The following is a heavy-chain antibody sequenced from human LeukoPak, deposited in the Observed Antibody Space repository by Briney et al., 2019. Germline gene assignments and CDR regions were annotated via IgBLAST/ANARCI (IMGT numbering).Heavy chain of an antibody. CDR3: AREVPYDSSRYYQPFDY. J-gene: IGHJ4*02. V-gene: IGHV1-2*02. CDR1: GYTFTGYY. D-gene: IGHD3-22*01. CDR2: INPNGGGT. Sequence: ASVKVSCKASGYTFTGYYMHWVRQAPGQGLEWMGWINPNGGGTNYAQKFLGRVTMTRDTSITTAYMELSRLRSDDTAVYYCAREVPYDSSRYYQPFDYWGQGTLVTVSS.